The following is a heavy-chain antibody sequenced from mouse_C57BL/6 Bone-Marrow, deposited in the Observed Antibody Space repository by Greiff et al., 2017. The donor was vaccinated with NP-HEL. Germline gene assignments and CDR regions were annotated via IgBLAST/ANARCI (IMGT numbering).Heavy chain of an antibody. J-gene: IGHJ2*01. CDR1: GYSITSGYY. D-gene: IGHD4-1*01. V-gene: IGHV3-6*01. Sequence: EVHLVESGPGLVKPSQSLSLTCSVSGYSITSGYYWNWIRQFPGNKLEWMGYISYDGSNNYNPSLKNRISITRDTSKNQFFLKLNSVTTEDTATYYCARTGNYFDYWGQGTTLTVSS. CDR2: ISYDGSN. CDR3: ARTGNYFDY.